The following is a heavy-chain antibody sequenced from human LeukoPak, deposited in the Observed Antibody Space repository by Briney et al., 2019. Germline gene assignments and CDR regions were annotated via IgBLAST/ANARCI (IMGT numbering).Heavy chain of an antibody. CDR3: AKDGTLDSSGYYDFDY. J-gene: IGHJ4*02. CDR2: IRYDGSNK. CDR1: GFTFSSYA. V-gene: IGHV3-30*02. D-gene: IGHD3-22*01. Sequence: GSLRLSCAASGFTFSSYAMSWVRQAPGKGLEWVAFIRYDGSNKYYADSVKGRFTISRDNSKNTLYLQMNSLRAEDTAVYYCAKDGTLDSSGYYDFDYWGQGTLVTVSS.